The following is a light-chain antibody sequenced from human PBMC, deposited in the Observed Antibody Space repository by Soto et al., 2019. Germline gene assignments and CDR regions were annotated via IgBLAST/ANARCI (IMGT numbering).Light chain of an antibody. CDR2: KAS. J-gene: IGKJ1*01. V-gene: IGKV1-5*03. CDR3: QQYNSQWT. Sequence: DIRMTQSPSTLSASVGDRVTITCRASQSISSWLAWYQQKPGRAPKLLIYKASSLESGVPSRFSGSGSGTEFTLTISSLQPDDFATYYCQQYNSQWTFGQGTKVEIX. CDR1: QSISSW.